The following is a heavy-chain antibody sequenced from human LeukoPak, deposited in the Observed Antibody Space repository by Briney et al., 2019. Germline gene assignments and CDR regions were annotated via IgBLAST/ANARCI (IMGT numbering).Heavy chain of an antibody. V-gene: IGHV1-24*01. J-gene: IGHJ4*02. Sequence: ASVKVSCKVSGDTLTELSMHWVRQAPGKGLEWMGGFDPEDGETIYAQKFQGRVTMTEDTSTDTAYMELSSLRSEDTAVYYCATDLLVAGTFYYWGQGTLVTVSS. CDR2: FDPEDGET. D-gene: IGHD6-19*01. CDR1: GDTLTELS. CDR3: ATDLLVAGTFYY.